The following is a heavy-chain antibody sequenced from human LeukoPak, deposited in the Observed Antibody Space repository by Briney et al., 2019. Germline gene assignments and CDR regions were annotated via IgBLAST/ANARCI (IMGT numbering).Heavy chain of an antibody. D-gene: IGHD3-10*01. Sequence: GGSLRLSCAVSGITFSTIGVSWVRLAPGKGLEWVSIISKSGGSTFYADPVRGRFTISRDNSKDMLYLQINSLTAEDTAVYYCANVVGGYWGQGTLVTVSS. J-gene: IGHJ4*02. CDR3: ANVVGGY. CDR2: ISKSGGST. CDR1: GITFSTIG. V-gene: IGHV3-23*01.